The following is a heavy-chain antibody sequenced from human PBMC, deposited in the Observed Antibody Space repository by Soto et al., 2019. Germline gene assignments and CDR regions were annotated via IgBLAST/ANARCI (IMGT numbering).Heavy chain of an antibody. CDR2: ISSSSSTI. Sequence: GGSLRLSCAASGFTFSGHSMNWVRQAPGKGLEWVSYISSSSSTIYYADSVKGRFTISRDNAKNSLYLQMNSLRDEDTAVYYCARDYLLRTARPTDAFDIWGQGTLVSVSS. J-gene: IGHJ3*02. V-gene: IGHV3-48*02. D-gene: IGHD5-18*01. CDR1: GFTFSGHS. CDR3: ARDYLLRTARPTDAFDI.